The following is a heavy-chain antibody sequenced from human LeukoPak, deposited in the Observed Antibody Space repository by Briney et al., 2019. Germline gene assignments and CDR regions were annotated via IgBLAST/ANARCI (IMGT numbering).Heavy chain of an antibody. CDR1: GGTFSSYA. V-gene: IGHV1-69*13. Sequence: SVKVSCKASGGTFSSYAISWVRQAPGQGLEWMGGIIPIFGTANYAQKFQGRVTITADESTSTAYMELSSLRSEDTAVYYCARDSGARRYSGYDFAFDIWGQGTVVTVSS. CDR3: ARDSGARRYSGYDFAFDI. J-gene: IGHJ3*02. CDR2: IIPIFGTA. D-gene: IGHD5-12*01.